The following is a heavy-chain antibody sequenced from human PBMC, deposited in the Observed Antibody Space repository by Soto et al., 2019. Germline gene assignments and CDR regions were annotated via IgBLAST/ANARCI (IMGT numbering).Heavy chain of an antibody. CDR2: ISYSGST. V-gene: IGHV4-59*08. Sequence: PSETLSLTCTVSGGSISSYFWSWIRQPPGKGLEWIAYISYSGSTTYNPSLKSRVTMSVDTSRNQFSLKLTSVTAADTAVYFCARLGIVSGSPEFDYWGQGTLVTVCS. J-gene: IGHJ4*02. CDR3: ARLGIVSGSPEFDY. D-gene: IGHD3-16*01. CDR1: GGSISSYF.